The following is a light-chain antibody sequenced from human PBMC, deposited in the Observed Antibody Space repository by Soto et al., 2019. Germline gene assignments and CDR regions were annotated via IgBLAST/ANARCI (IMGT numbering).Light chain of an antibody. V-gene: IGLV5-45*03. CDR1: SGINVGTYR. Sequence: QAVVTQPSSLSASPGASASLTCTLRSGINVGTYRIYWYQQKPGSPPQYLLRYKSDSDNQQGSGVPSRFSGSKDASANAGILLFSGLQSEDEADYYCMIWHSSAVVFGGGTKLTVL. CDR2: YKSDSDN. J-gene: IGLJ2*01. CDR3: MIWHSSAVV.